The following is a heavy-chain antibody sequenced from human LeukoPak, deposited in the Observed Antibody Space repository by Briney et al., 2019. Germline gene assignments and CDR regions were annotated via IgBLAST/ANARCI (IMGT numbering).Heavy chain of an antibody. CDR1: GGSISGYI. Sequence: SETLSLTCTVSGGSISGYIWSWIRQPPGKGLEWLAYIYDNGNTNYNPSLKSRVTIALDTSKNQFSLRLNSVTAADTAVYYCVRLSVVSPHRYFDLWGRGTLVTVSS. CDR2: IYDNGNT. D-gene: IGHD4-23*01. V-gene: IGHV4-59*08. J-gene: IGHJ2*01. CDR3: VRLSVVSPHRYFDL.